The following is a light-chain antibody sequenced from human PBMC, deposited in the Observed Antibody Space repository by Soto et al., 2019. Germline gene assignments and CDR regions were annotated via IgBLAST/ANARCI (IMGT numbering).Light chain of an antibody. CDR2: RAS. CDR3: QQYNTYSGT. J-gene: IGKJ1*01. CDR1: QSVSNW. Sequence: DIQMTQSPSTLSASVGDRVTITCRASQSVSNWLAWYQQKPGKAPKLQIYRASNLENGVPSRFSGSGSGTEFTLTISSLQPDDFATYYCQQYNTYSGTFGQGTKVEIK. V-gene: IGKV1-5*03.